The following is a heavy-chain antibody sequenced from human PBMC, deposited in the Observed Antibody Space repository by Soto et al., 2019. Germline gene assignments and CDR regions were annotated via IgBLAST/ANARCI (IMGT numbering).Heavy chain of an antibody. CDR3: ARDLIVDGTSYPHYNWFDP. CDR1: GGSVFSSGHY. D-gene: IGHD1-26*01. V-gene: IGHV4-61*08. Sequence: PSETLSLTCTVSGGSVFSSGHYCSWIRQPPGKGLEWIGYIYYSGSANYNPSLKSRVTISIDTSKNQFSLKLSSVTAADTAVYYCARDLIVDGTSYPHYNWFDPWGQGTLVTVAX. CDR2: IYYSGSA. J-gene: IGHJ5*02.